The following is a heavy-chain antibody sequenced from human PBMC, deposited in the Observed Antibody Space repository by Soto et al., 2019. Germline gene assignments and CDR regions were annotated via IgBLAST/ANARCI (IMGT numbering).Heavy chain of an antibody. CDR2: INHSGST. CDR1: GGSFSGYY. J-gene: IGHJ6*02. V-gene: IGHV4-34*01. CDR3: ARADYDFWSGYPSGYYYYYGMDV. Sequence: SETLSLTCAVYGGSFSGYYWSWIRQPPGKGLEWIGEINHSGSTNYNPSLKSRVTISVDTSKNQFSLKLSSVAAADTAVYYCARADYDFWSGYPSGYYYYYGMDVWGQGTTVTVSS. D-gene: IGHD3-3*01.